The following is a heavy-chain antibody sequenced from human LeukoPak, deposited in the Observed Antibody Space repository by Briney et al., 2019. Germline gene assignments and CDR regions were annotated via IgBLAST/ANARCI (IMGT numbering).Heavy chain of an antibody. D-gene: IGHD3-22*01. Sequence: GGSLRLPCAASGFTFSSYNMHWVRQAPGKGLEWVAVISYDGSNNYYADSVKGRFTISRDNSKNTLYLQMNSLRAEDTAVYYCATDYYDSSGYYFDAFDIWGQGTMVTVSS. CDR2: ISYDGSNN. J-gene: IGHJ3*02. CDR3: ATDYYDSSGYYFDAFDI. CDR1: GFTFSSYN. V-gene: IGHV3-30*03.